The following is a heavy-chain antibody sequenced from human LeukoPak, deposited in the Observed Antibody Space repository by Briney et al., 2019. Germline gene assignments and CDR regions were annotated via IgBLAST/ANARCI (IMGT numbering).Heavy chain of an antibody. J-gene: IGHJ4*02. CDR1: GYTFTSYY. Sequence: GASVKVSCKASGYTFTSYYMHWVRQAPGQGLEWMGIINPSGGSTSYAQKFQGRVTMTRDTSTSTVYMELSSLGSEDTAVYYCCITMVRGDPFDYWGQGTLVTVSS. CDR3: CITMVRGDPFDY. V-gene: IGHV1-46*01. CDR2: INPSGGST. D-gene: IGHD3-10*01.